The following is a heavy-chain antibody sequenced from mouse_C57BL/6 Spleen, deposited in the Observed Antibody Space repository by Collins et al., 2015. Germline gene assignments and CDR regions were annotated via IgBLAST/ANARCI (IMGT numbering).Heavy chain of an antibody. CDR2: IWSGGST. CDR3: ARTSTVVATRYFDV. Sequence: EWLGVIWSGGSTDYNAAFISRLSISKDNSKSQVFFKMNSLQADDTAIYYCARTSTVVATRYFDVWGTGTTVTVSS. D-gene: IGHD1-1*01. J-gene: IGHJ1*03. V-gene: IGHV2-2*01.